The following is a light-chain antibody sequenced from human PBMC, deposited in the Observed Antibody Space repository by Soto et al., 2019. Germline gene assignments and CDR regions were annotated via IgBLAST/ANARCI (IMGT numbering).Light chain of an antibody. CDR1: QSINAH. J-gene: IGKJ1*01. CDR2: GAS. V-gene: IGKV3-15*01. CDR3: QQYNTWLWT. Sequence: EVVMTQSPATLSVSPGERVTLSCRASQSINAHLAWYQQKPGQAPSLLIHGASTRATGIPARFSGSGFGTEFILPITSLQSEDFAVYYCQQYNTWLWTFGQGTKVEIQ.